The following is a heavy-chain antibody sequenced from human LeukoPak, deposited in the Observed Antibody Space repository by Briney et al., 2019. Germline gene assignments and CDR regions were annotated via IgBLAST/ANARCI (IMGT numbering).Heavy chain of an antibody. J-gene: IGHJ3*02. CDR1: GFTFDDYT. CDR3: ANSDSSGYNAFDI. V-gene: IGHV3-23*01. CDR2: ISGSGGST. Sequence: QAGGSLRLSCAASGFTFDDYTMHWVRQAPGKGLEWVSAISGSGGSTYYADSVKGRFTISRDNSKNTLYLQMNSLRAEDTAVYYCANSDSSGYNAFDIWGQGTMVTVSS. D-gene: IGHD3-22*01.